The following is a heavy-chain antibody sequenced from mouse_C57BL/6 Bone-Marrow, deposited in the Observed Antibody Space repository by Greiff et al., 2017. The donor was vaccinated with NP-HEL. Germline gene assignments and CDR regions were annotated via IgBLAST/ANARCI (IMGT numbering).Heavy chain of an antibody. CDR2: INPSSGYT. Sequence: QVHVKQSGAELAKPGASVKLSCKASGYTFTSYWMHWVKQRPGQGLEWIGYINPSSGYTKYNQKFKDKATLTADKSSSTAYMQLSSLTYEDSAVYYCASPSQVYYGSSFDYWGQGTTLTVSS. CDR1: GYTFTSYW. J-gene: IGHJ2*01. CDR3: ASPSQVYYGSSFDY. D-gene: IGHD1-1*01. V-gene: IGHV1-7*01.